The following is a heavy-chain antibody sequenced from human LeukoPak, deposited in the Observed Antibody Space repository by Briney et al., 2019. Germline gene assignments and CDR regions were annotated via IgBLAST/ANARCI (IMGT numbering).Heavy chain of an antibody. Sequence: SDTLSLTCNASGGSIRSYYWSWIRQPPGQGLEWIGNIYYSVSTNYNPSLKSRVTISVDTSKNQFSLKLSSVTAADTAVYYCARDKKDYYDSSGYYYFAFDIWGQGTMVNVSS. D-gene: IGHD3-22*01. J-gene: IGHJ3*02. CDR1: GGSIRSYY. CDR2: IYYSVST. CDR3: ARDKKDYYDSSGYYYFAFDI. V-gene: IGHV4-59*01.